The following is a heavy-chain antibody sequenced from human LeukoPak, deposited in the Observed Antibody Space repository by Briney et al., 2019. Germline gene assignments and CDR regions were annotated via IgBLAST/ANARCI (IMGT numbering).Heavy chain of an antibody. CDR3: ARDSDYYGSN. CDR1: GGTFSSYA. CDR2: IIPILGIA. V-gene: IGHV1-69*04. D-gene: IGHD3-10*01. J-gene: IGHJ4*02. Sequence: GASVKVSCKASGGTFSSYAISWVRQAPGQGLEWMGRIIPILGIANYAQKFQGRVTITADKSTSTAYTELSSLRSEDTAVYYCARDSDYYGSNWGQGTLVTVSS.